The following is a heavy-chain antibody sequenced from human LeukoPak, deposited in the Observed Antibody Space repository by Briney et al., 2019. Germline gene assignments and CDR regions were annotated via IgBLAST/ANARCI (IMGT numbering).Heavy chain of an antibody. V-gene: IGHV4-38-2*02. D-gene: IGHD2-15*01. J-gene: IGHJ4*02. CDR2: VYHSGST. Sequence: SETLSLTCTVSGYSISSGYYWGWIRQPPGKWLEWIGSVYHSGSTYYNPSLKSRVTISVDTSKNQFSLKLSSVTAADTAVYYCARDRGYCSGGSCYSDYWGQGTLVTVSS. CDR1: GYSISSGYY. CDR3: ARDRGYCSGGSCYSDY.